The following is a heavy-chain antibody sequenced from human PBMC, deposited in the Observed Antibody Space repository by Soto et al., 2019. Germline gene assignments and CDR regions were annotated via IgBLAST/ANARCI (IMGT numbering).Heavy chain of an antibody. CDR1: GYSFTSYA. J-gene: IGHJ4*02. V-gene: IGHV1-3*01. Sequence: QVQLVQSGAEVKKPGASVKVSCKTSGYSFTSYAIHWVRQAPGQRLEWLGGINGGNGNTKDSQKFQGRVTLTSDTSASTAYMELSSLRSEDTAVYYCARYNDYYTGFDYWGQGTLVTVSS. D-gene: IGHD3-3*01. CDR2: INGGNGNT. CDR3: ARYNDYYTGFDY.